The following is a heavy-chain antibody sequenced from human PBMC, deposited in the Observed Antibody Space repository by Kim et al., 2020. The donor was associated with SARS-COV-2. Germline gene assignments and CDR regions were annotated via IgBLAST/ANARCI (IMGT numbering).Heavy chain of an antibody. CDR3: AREAWGAPAIG. D-gene: IGHD3-16*01. V-gene: IGHV4-4*02. CDR1: GASIITDHW. Sequence: SETLSLTCAVSGASIITDHWWSWVRQPPGKGLEWIGEIHHSGRTNYNSSLRTRVTMSVDKSENEYSLKLRFVTVADTAVYYCAREAWGAPAIGWGQGTLV. J-gene: IGHJ4*02. CDR2: IHHSGRT.